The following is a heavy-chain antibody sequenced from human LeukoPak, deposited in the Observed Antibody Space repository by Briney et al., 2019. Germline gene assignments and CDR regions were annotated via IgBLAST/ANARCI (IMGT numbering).Heavy chain of an antibody. CDR3: ASCQNYDILPGSIWHYFDY. CDR1: GGSISSGGYY. V-gene: IGHV4-31*01. D-gene: IGHD3-9*01. J-gene: IGHJ4*02. CDR2: IYYSGST. Sequence: PSQTLSLTCTVSGGSISSGGYYWSWIRHHPGKCLEWIGYIYYSGSTYYNPSLTSPLTISVAPSKNQFSLKLSPVTAADTAVYYCASCQNYDILPGSIWHYFDYWGQGTLVTVSS.